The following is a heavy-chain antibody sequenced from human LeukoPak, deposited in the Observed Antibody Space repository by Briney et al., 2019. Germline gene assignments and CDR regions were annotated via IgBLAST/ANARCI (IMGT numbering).Heavy chain of an antibody. Sequence: GGPLSLSCSASGFTLSILSMHCVRHAPGRGREFVSAICSKGDSTYYTDSEKGRVTISRDNSNNTLDPQRSSLSAEDTAVYYCVKGSGSCGGYLTPFDYWGEGGLVTVSS. CDR3: VKGSGSCGGYLTPFDY. CDR2: ICSKGDST. J-gene: IGHJ4*02. V-gene: IGHV3-64D*06. D-gene: IGHD2-21*01. CDR1: GFTLSILS.